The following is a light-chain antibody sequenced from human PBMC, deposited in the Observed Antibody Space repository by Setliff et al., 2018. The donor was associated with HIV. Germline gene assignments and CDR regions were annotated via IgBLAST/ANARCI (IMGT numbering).Light chain of an antibody. CDR2: GVT. J-gene: IGLJ1*01. Sequence: QSVLTQPASVSGSPGQSITISCIGTGRDIGGYNYVSWYQQHPGKAPKLIIYGVTKRSSGVSNRFSGSKAGTTASLTISGLQAEDEADYYFSSYTSTSAYVFGTGTKVTVL. CDR3: SSYTSTSAYV. CDR1: GRDIGGYNY. V-gene: IGLV2-14*03.